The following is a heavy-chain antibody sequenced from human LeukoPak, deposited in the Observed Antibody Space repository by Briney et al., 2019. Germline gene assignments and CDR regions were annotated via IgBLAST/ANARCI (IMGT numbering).Heavy chain of an antibody. Sequence: SETLSLTCTASGGSISNYYWSWIRQPPGKWLEWIGSIYYSGSTNYNPSLKSRVTISVDTSKNQFSLKLSSVTAADTAVYYCASARYQPLPISWGQGTLVTVSS. V-gene: IGHV4-59*08. D-gene: IGHD2-2*01. J-gene: IGHJ5*02. CDR3: ASARYQPLPIS. CDR2: IYYSGST. CDR1: GGSISNYY.